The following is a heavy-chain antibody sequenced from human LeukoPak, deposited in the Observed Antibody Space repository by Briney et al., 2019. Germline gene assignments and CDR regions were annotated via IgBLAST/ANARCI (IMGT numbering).Heavy chain of an antibody. Sequence: SETLSLTCTVSGYSITSGYYWGWIRQPPGKGLEWIGSIYYSGSTYYNPSLKSRVTISVDTSKNQFSLKLSSVTAADTAVYYCARGGGYSSSWSYWGQGTLVTVSS. D-gene: IGHD6-13*01. J-gene: IGHJ4*02. V-gene: IGHV4-38-2*02. CDR3: ARGGGYSSSWSY. CDR2: IYYSGST. CDR1: GYSITSGYY.